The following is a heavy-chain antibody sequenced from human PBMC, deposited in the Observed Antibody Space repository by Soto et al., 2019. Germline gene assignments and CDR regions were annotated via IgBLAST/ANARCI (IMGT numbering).Heavy chain of an antibody. CDR3: AKASPVVRGVEGWFDP. CDR2: ISGSGGST. D-gene: IGHD3-10*01. Sequence: EVQLLESGGGLVQPGGSLRLSCAASGFTFSSYAMSWVRQAPGKGLEWVSAISGSGGSTYYADSVKGRFTISRDNSNNSLNLQMNSLGAEDTAVYYCAKASPVVRGVEGWFDPWGQGTVVTVSS. CDR1: GFTFSSYA. V-gene: IGHV3-23*01. J-gene: IGHJ5*02.